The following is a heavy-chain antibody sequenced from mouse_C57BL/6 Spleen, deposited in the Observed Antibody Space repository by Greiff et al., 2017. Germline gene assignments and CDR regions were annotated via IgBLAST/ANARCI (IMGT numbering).Heavy chain of an antibody. J-gene: IGHJ4*01. CDR2: ISDGGSYT. CDR3: ARDVRRGSSYGARDD. CDR1: GFTFSSYA. D-gene: IGHD1-1*01. Sequence: EVQGVESGGGLVKPGGSLKLSCAASGFTFSSYAMSWVRQTPEKRLEWVATISDGGSYTYYPDNVKGRFTISRDNAKNNLYLQMSQLKSEDTDMYYCARDVRRGSSYGARDDWGQGTSGTVSS. V-gene: IGHV5-4*01.